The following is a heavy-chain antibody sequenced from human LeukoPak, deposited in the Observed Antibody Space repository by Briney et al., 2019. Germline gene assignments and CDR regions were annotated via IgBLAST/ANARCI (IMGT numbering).Heavy chain of an antibody. V-gene: IGHV1-69*06. D-gene: IGHD2-15*01. Sequence: ASVKVSCKASGGTFSSYAISWVRQAPGQGLEWMGGIIPIFGTANYAQKFQGRVTITADKSTSTAYMELSSLRSEDTAVYYCARCLYCSGGSCYSDYYYYYMDVWGKGTTVTVSS. CDR2: IIPIFGTA. CDR3: ARCLYCSGGSCYSDYYYYYMDV. CDR1: GGTFSSYA. J-gene: IGHJ6*03.